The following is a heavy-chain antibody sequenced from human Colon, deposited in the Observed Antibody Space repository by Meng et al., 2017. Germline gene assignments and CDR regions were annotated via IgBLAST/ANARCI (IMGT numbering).Heavy chain of an antibody. CDR1: GGSIKSGGYH. Sequence: QVHLNESGPGLVRPSAYLSLVCTVSGGSIKSGGYHWSWVRQHPGKGLEYIGFMSDSGTTDYNPSLRSRVSISEIGSSKNQFSLTLRSVTAADTATYFCARDTLYGTDYWGQGVLVTVSS. V-gene: IGHV4-31*03. J-gene: IGHJ4*02. CDR2: MSDSGTT. CDR3: ARDTLYGTDY. D-gene: IGHD4-17*01.